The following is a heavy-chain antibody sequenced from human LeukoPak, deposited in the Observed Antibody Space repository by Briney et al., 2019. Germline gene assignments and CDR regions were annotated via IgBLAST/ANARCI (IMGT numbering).Heavy chain of an antibody. CDR2: IIPIFGTA. Sequence: SVKVSCKASGGTFSSYAISWVRQAPGQGLEWMGGIIPIFGTANYAQKFQGRVTITADKSTSTAYMELSRLRSDDTAVYYCAREAHYDYVWGSYRDPYFDYWGQGTLVTVSS. V-gene: IGHV1-69*06. J-gene: IGHJ4*02. CDR1: GGTFSSYA. CDR3: AREAHYDYVWGSYRDPYFDY. D-gene: IGHD3-16*02.